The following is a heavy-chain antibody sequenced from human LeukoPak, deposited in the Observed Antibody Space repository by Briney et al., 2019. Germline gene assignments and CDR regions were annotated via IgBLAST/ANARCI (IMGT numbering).Heavy chain of an antibody. Sequence: GGSLRLSCAASGFTFSIYTMNWVRQAPGKGLEWVSIINYNGRNTYYADSVKGRFTISRDNSKNMVYLQMNRLRAEDTAIYYCAKDGHCPDSICPTDIAVAGYVDSWGQGTLVTVSS. CDR1: GFTFSIYT. CDR3: AKDGHCPDSICPTDIAVAGYVDS. CDR2: INYNGRNT. D-gene: IGHD6-19*01. J-gene: IGHJ4*02. V-gene: IGHV3-23*01.